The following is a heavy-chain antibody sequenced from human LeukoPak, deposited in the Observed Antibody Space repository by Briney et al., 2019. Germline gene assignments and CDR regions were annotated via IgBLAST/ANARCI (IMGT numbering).Heavy chain of an antibody. CDR2: IYNSGST. J-gene: IGHJ3*02. V-gene: IGHV4-59*01. D-gene: IGHD5-24*01. CDR1: GGSINSYH. CDR3: ARKRLLQFPHTFDI. Sequence: PSETLSLTCTVSGGSINSYHWSWIRQHPGKGLEWIGNIYNSGSTNYNPSLKSRVTISVDTSKNQFSLKLSSVTAADTAVYYCARKRLLQFPHTFDIWGKGTMATVSS.